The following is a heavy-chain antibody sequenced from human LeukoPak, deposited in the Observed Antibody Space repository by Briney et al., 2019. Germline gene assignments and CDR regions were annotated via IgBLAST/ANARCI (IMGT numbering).Heavy chain of an antibody. Sequence: GGSLRLSCVASGFTFDDYAMHWVRQAPGKGLEWVSGISWNSGSIGYGDSVKGRFTISRDNAKNSLYLQMNSLRTEDTALYYCAKAYRGVVVPAALDYWGQGTLVSVSS. J-gene: IGHJ4*02. CDR1: GFTFDDYA. CDR3: AKAYRGVVVPAALDY. CDR2: ISWNSGSI. D-gene: IGHD2-2*01. V-gene: IGHV3-9*01.